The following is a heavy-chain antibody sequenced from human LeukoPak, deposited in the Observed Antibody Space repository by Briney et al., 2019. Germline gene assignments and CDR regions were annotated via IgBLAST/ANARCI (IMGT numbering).Heavy chain of an antibody. J-gene: IGHJ6*02. CDR2: ISGTSSTI. Sequence: GGSLRLSCAASGFTFSSYNINWVRQAPGKGLEWVSYISGTSSTIYYADSVKGRFTISRDNAKNSLYLQMNSLRAEDTALYYCAKDMGITGTTSLMGYYYYGMDVWGQGTTVTVSS. D-gene: IGHD1-20*01. CDR1: GFTFSSYN. CDR3: AKDMGITGTTSLMGYYYYGMDV. V-gene: IGHV3-48*04.